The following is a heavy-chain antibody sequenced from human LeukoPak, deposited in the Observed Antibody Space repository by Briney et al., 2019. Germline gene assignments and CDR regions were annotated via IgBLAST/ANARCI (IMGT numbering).Heavy chain of an antibody. V-gene: IGHV5-51*01. J-gene: IGHJ6*02. CDR2: IYPGDSDT. CDR1: GYGFTNNW. CDR3: ARPGYSGRAAYGMDV. Sequence: GASLKIASRGSGYGFTNNWIAWVRRMPGKGLEWMGIIYPGDSDTRYSPSFQGQVTFSADKSINTAYLQWSSLKASDTAMYYCARPGYSGRAAYGMDVWGQGTTVTVSS. D-gene: IGHD6-13*01.